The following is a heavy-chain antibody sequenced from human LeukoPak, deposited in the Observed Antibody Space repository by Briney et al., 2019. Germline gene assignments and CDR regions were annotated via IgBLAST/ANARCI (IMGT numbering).Heavy chain of an antibody. CDR2: ISSSSSYI. Sequence: GGSLRLSCAASGFTFDDYAMHWVRHAPGKGLEWVSSISSSSSYIYYADSVKGRFTISRDNSKNTLYLQMNSLRAEDTAVYYCAKDRRDSSGGWFDPWGQGTLVTVSS. D-gene: IGHD3-22*01. J-gene: IGHJ5*02. CDR3: AKDRRDSSGGWFDP. CDR1: GFTFDDYA. V-gene: IGHV3-23*01.